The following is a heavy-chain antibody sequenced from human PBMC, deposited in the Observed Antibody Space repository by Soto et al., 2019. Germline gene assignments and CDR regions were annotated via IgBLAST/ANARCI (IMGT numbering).Heavy chain of an antibody. V-gene: IGHV4-59*01. CDR3: ARAIISISEDYYYYGMDV. Sequence: PSETLSLTCTVSGDSISSYYWSWIRQPPGKGLEWIGYIYYSGSTNYNPSLKSRVTISVDTSKNQFSLKLSSVTAADTAVYYCARAIISISEDYYYYGMDVWGQGTTVTVSS. CDR1: GDSISSYY. D-gene: IGHD5-12*01. J-gene: IGHJ6*02. CDR2: IYYSGST.